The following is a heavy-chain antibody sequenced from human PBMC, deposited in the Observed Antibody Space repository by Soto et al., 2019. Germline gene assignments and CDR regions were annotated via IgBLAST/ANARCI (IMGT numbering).Heavy chain of an antibody. Sequence: QVQLQESGPGLVKPSQTLSLTCTVSGGSISSGGYYWSWIRQHPGKGLEWIGYIYYSGSTYYNPSRKSRVTISVDTSKNQFSLKLSSVTAADTAVYYCARESRAVTTLSYYYYGMDVWGQGTTVTVSS. CDR3: ARESRAVTTLSYYYYGMDV. V-gene: IGHV4-31*03. J-gene: IGHJ6*02. D-gene: IGHD4-17*01. CDR1: GGSISSGGYY. CDR2: IYYSGST.